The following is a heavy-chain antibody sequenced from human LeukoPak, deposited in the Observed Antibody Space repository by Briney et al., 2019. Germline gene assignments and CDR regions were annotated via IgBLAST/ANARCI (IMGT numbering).Heavy chain of an antibody. CDR2: ISSSSSYI. J-gene: IGHJ5*02. V-gene: IGHV3-21*01. CDR3: AGGQWLLNWFDP. Sequence: GGSLRLSCAASGFTFSGYSMNWVRQAPGKGLEWVSSISSSSSYIYYADSVKGRFTISRDNAKNSLYLQMNSLRAEDTAAYYCAGGQWLLNWFDPWGQGTLVTVSS. CDR1: GFTFSGYS. D-gene: IGHD6-19*01.